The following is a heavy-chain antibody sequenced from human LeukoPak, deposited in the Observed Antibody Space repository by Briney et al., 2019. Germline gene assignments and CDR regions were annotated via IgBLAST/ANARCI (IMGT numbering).Heavy chain of an antibody. CDR3: ARGIWFGEYYYFDQ. J-gene: IGHJ4*02. D-gene: IGHD3-10*01. Sequence: GRSLRLSRAASGFTFSSYGMHWVRQAPGKGLEWVAVISYDGSNKYYADSVKGRFTISRDNSNSTMYLQMSSLRVEDTAVYYCARGIWFGEYYYFDQWGQGTPVTVSS. CDR1: GFTFSSYG. CDR2: ISYDGSNK. V-gene: IGHV3-30*03.